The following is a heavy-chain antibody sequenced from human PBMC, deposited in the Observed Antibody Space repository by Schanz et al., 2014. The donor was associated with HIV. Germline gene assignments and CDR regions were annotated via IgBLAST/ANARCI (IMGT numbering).Heavy chain of an antibody. V-gene: IGHV3-11*04. CDR3: ARNWGWGFDF. D-gene: IGHD7-27*01. CDR1: GFTFSDYY. CDR2: ISGSGDNI. Sequence: VQLLESGGGLEQPGGSLRLSCAASGFTFSDYYISWIRQAPGKGLEWVSYISGSGDNIYYADSVKGRFTISRDNARTSLYLQMNSLRAEDTAVYYCARNWGWGFDFGGQGTLVTVSS. J-gene: IGHJ4*02.